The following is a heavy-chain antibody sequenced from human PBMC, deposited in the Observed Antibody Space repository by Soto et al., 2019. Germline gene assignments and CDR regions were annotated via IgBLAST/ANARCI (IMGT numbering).Heavy chain of an antibody. D-gene: IGHD3-10*01. CDR1: GFTFSSYS. Sequence: PGGSLRLYCAASGFTFSSYSMSWVRQAPGKGLEWVSGFRTGADDGTTYYADSVKGRFTISRDISKNTLFLQMNSLRAEDTAIYYCAKKVNSGPGSQYFDYWGQGTLVTVSS. V-gene: IGHV3-23*01. CDR3: AKKVNSGPGSQYFDY. CDR2: FRTGADDGTT. J-gene: IGHJ4*02.